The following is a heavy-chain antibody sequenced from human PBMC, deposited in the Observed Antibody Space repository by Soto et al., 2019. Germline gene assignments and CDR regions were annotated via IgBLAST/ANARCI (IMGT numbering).Heavy chain of an antibody. CDR1: GFTFSRYA. CDR3: ASWGHIVPVSPTDFDH. CDR2: ISGSGGST. V-gene: IGHV3-23*01. D-gene: IGHD2-21*01. J-gene: IGHJ4*02. Sequence: AGGSLRLSCAASGFTFSRYAMSWVRQAPGKGLEWVSAISGSGGSTYYADSVKGRFTISRDNSKNTLYLQMHSLRAEDTAMYYCASWGHIVPVSPTDFDHWGEGTLVTVSS.